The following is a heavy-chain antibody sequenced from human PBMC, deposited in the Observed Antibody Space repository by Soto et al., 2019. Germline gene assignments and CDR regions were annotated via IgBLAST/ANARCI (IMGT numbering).Heavy chain of an antibody. J-gene: IGHJ4*02. CDR1: GFTFGKYW. Sequence: GGSLRLSCAASGFTFGKYWMPWVRQAPGKGLVWVSRINDYATTINYADSVKGRFTISRDNDKNTLYLQMNSLKVEDTAVSYCTRGGLEPFDFWGQGALVTDS. CDR2: INDYATTI. CDR3: TRGGLEPFDF. V-gene: IGHV3-74*01. D-gene: IGHD1-1*01.